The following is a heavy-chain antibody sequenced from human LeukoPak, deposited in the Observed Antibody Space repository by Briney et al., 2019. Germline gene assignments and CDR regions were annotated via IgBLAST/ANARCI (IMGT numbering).Heavy chain of an antibody. J-gene: IGHJ5*02. CDR1: GYTFTSYD. Sequence: ASVKVSCKASGYTFTSYDINWVRQATGQGLEWMGWMNPNSGNTGYAQKFQGRVTMTRNTSISTAYMELSSLRSEDTAVYYCARGRSVVVVAATLYTWFDPWGQGTLVTVSS. V-gene: IGHV1-8*01. CDR3: ARGRSVVVVAATLYTWFDP. D-gene: IGHD2-15*01. CDR2: MNPNSGNT.